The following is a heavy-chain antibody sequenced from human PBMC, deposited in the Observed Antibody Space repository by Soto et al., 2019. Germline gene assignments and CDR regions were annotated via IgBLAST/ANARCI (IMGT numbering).Heavy chain of an antibody. V-gene: IGHV3-48*02. CDR1: GFSFSGYS. Sequence: EVHLVESGGGWVQPGGSLRLSRAAAGFSFSGYSMNWVRQAPWKGLDLVSYIGRSGGSIIYAVSVKGRFTISRDNAKNSRYLQMNSLRDDDSAVYFWARDRVGLVQSHEPLCYWDQGTLVTVSS. CDR3: ARDRVGLVQSHEPLCY. CDR2: IGRSGGSI. J-gene: IGHJ4*02. D-gene: IGHD3-10*01.